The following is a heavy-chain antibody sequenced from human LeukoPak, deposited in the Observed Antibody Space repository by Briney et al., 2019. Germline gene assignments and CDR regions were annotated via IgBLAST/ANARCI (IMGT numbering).Heavy chain of an antibody. Sequence: GGSLRLSCTASGFTLGSHDMHWVRQTTGEGLEWVAAIASGFQTFYAGSVKGRFTVSREDAKNSLYLLMNSLRAGDTAVYYCVREARGYHYTYFDYWGQGTLVTVSS. V-gene: IGHV3-13*01. CDR2: IASGFQT. J-gene: IGHJ4*02. CDR3: VREARGYHYTYFDY. CDR1: GFTLGSHD. D-gene: IGHD5-18*01.